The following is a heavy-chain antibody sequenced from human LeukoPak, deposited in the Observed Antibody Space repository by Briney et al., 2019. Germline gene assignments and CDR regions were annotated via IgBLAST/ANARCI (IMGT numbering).Heavy chain of an antibody. Sequence: WRSLRLSCAASGFTVSNYGMHWVRQAPGKGLEWVAVISYDGSNKYYADSVKGRFAISRDNSKNTLYLQMNSLRAEDTAVYYCAKAYGYCTTTSCSHEEFDYWGQGTLVTVSS. CDR2: ISYDGSNK. D-gene: IGHD2-2*01. J-gene: IGHJ4*02. CDR3: AKAYGYCTTTSCSHEEFDY. V-gene: IGHV3-30*18. CDR1: GFTVSNYG.